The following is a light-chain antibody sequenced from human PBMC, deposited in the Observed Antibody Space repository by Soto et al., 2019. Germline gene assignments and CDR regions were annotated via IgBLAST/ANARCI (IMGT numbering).Light chain of an antibody. Sequence: EIVLTQSPATLSLSPGERATLSCRASQSVSSYLAWYQQKPGQAPRLLIYDASNRATGIPARFRGSGSGTDFTLTISSLEPEDFALYYCQHLGFGGGTKVEIK. J-gene: IGKJ4*01. V-gene: IGKV3-11*01. CDR1: QSVSSY. CDR3: QHLG. CDR2: DAS.